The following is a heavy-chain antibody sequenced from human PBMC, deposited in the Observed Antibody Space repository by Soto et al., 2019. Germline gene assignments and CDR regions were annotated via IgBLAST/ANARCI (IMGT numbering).Heavy chain of an antibody. CDR3: ARDKITGLFDY. D-gene: IGHD2-8*02. V-gene: IGHV4-34*01. CDR2: ISQSGDA. CDR1: GESLSGYY. Sequence: SETLSLTCAVYGESLSGYYWNWIRQPPGKGQEWIGEISQSGDANYNPSLKSRVTISVDTSKNQFSLKLTSVTAADTAVYYCARDKITGLFDYWGQGTLVTVSS. J-gene: IGHJ4*02.